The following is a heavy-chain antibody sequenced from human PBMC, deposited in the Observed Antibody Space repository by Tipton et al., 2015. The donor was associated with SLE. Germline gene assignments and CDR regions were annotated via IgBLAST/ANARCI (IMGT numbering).Heavy chain of an antibody. V-gene: IGHV4-61*09. J-gene: IGHJ3*02. CDR2: IYTSGNN. CDR3: ARDMGIDAFDI. D-gene: IGHD7-27*01. CDR1: GGSISSGSFY. Sequence: TLSLTCTVSGGSISSGSFYWSWLRPPAGKGLEWIGHIYTSGNNNYNPSLTSRVTIAVDTSKNQFSLRLSSVTAADTAVYSCARDMGIDAFDIWGRGTMVTVSS.